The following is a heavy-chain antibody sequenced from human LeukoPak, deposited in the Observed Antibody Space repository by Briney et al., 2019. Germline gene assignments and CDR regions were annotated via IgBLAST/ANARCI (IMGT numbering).Heavy chain of an antibody. Sequence: SETLSLTCGVSGDSISGYYWNWIRQPPGKGLEWIGYIHYSGTTNYNSSLKSRVTVSVDTSKNQFSLRLTSVTAADTAVYYCARDRGGTHLTDWFDPWGQGTLVTVSS. CDR2: IHYSGTT. CDR3: ARDRGGTHLTDWFDP. V-gene: IGHV4-59*01. D-gene: IGHD1-26*01. CDR1: GDSISGYY. J-gene: IGHJ5*02.